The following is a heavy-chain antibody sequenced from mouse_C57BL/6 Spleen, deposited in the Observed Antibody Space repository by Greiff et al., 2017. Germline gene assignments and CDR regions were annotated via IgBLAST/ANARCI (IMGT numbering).Heavy chain of an antibody. CDR1: GFTFSDFY. V-gene: IGHV7-1*01. D-gene: IGHD2-1*01. J-gene: IGHJ3*01. Sequence: EVQGVESGGGLVQSGRSLRLSCATSGFTFSDFYMEWVRQAPGKGLEWIAASRNKANDYTTEYSASVKGRFIVSRDTSQSILYLQMNALRAEDTAIYYCARDSFYGNPLAYWGQGTLVTVSA. CDR2: SRNKANDYTT. CDR3: ARDSFYGNPLAY.